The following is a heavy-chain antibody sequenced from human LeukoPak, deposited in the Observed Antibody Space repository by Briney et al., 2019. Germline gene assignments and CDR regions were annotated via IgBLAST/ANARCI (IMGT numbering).Heavy chain of an antibody. CDR3: AKGPPSSSAQYFQH. CDR1: GFTFSNYA. CDR2: ISGSGGST. J-gene: IGHJ1*01. Sequence: GGSLRLSCAASGFTFSNYAMSWVRQAPGKGLEWVSGISGSGGSTDHADSVKGRFTISRDNSKNTLYLQMNSLTAEDTAVYYCAKGPPSSSAQYFQHWGQGTLVTVSS. D-gene: IGHD6-6*01. V-gene: IGHV3-23*01.